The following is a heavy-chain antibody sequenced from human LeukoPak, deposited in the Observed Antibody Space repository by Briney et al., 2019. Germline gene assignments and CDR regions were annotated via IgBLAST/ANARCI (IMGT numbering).Heavy chain of an antibody. Sequence: GASVKVSCKTFGYIFTSFGITWVRQAPGQGLEWMGWISAYNGNTNYAQKLQGRVTMTTDTSTSTGYMELRSLRSDDTAVYYCARAYDFWSGYSDDAFDIWGQGTMVTVSS. D-gene: IGHD3-3*01. J-gene: IGHJ3*02. CDR2: ISAYNGNT. CDR3: ARAYDFWSGYSDDAFDI. CDR1: GYIFTSFG. V-gene: IGHV1-18*01.